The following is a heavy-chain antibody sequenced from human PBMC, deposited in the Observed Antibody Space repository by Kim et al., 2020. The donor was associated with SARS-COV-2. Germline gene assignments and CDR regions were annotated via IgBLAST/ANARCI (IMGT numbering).Heavy chain of an antibody. CDR2: ISSSGNYM. V-gene: IGHV3-21*01. Sequence: GGSLRLSCAASGFTFSSYTMNWVRQAPGKGLEWVSSISSSGNYMYYADSVKGRFTISRDNAENSLYLQMDSLRAEDTAIYYCARASPRGPDAFDIWGQGTMVTVSS. CDR1: GFTFSSYT. J-gene: IGHJ3*02. CDR3: ARASPRGPDAFDI.